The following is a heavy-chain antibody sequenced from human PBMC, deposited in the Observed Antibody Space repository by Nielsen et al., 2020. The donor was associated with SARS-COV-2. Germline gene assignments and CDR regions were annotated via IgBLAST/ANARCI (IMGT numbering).Heavy chain of an antibody. D-gene: IGHD6-19*01. V-gene: IGHV5-10-1*01. CDR3: ARHGRGWYGYYFDY. CDR1: GCSFTSYW. J-gene: IGHJ4*02. Sequence: GESLQISCKGSGCSFTSYWISWVRPMPGKGLEWMGRIDPSDSYTNYSPSFQGHVTISADKSISTAYLQWSSLKASDTAMYYCARHGRGWYGYYFDYWGQGTLVTVSS. CDR2: IDPSDSYT.